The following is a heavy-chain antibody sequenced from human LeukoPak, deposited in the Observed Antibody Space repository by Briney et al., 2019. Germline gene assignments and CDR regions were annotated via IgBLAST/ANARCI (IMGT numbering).Heavy chain of an antibody. Sequence: GGSLRLSCAASGFTFSSYGMSWVRQAPGKGLECISGISGGGTNTYYADSVKGRFTISRDNSKNTLYLQMNSLRVEDTAVYYCVRGGGGYYDYWGQGTLVTVSS. V-gene: IGHV3-23*01. D-gene: IGHD2-15*01. CDR2: ISGGGTNT. CDR3: VRGGGGYYDY. CDR1: GFTFSSYG. J-gene: IGHJ4*02.